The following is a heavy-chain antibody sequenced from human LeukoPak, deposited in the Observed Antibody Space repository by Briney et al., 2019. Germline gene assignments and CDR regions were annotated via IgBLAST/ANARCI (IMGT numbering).Heavy chain of an antibody. D-gene: IGHD3-22*01. J-gene: IGHJ4*02. CDR1: GGSISSYY. Sequence: SETLSLTCTVSGGSISSYYWSWIRQPPGKGLEWIGYIYYSGSTNYNPSLKSRVTISVDTSKNQFSLKLSSVTAADTAVYYCARVRVDSDLYYYDSSGYYHFDYWGQGTLVTVSS. CDR2: IYYSGST. CDR3: ARVRVDSDLYYYDSSGYYHFDY. V-gene: IGHV4-59*01.